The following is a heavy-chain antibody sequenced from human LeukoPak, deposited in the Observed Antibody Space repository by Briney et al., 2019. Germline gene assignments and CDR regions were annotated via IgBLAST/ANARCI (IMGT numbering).Heavy chain of an antibody. CDR3: ARDNGGTAMAYYYYYYYMDV. J-gene: IGHJ6*03. D-gene: IGHD5-18*01. CDR1: GYTFTSYD. V-gene: IGHV1-8*01. Sequence: ASVKVSSKASGYTFTSYDINWVRQATGQGLEWMGWMNPNSGNTGYAQKFQGRVTMTRNTSISTAYMELSSLRSEDTAVYYCARDNGGTAMAYYYYYYYMDVWGKGTTVTISS. CDR2: MNPNSGNT.